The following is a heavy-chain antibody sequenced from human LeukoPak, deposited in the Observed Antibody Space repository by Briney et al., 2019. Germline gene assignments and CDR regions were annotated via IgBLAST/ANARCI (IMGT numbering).Heavy chain of an antibody. J-gene: IGHJ5*02. CDR2: MNPNSGNT. Sequence: GASVKVSCKASGYTFTSYDINWVRQATGQGLEWMGWMNPNSGNTGYAQKFQGRVTMTRNTSISTAYMELSGLRSEDTAVYYCARITYDFWSGYYMPDDPWGQGTLVTVSS. V-gene: IGHV1-8*01. CDR3: ARITYDFWSGYYMPDDP. CDR1: GYTFTSYD. D-gene: IGHD3-3*01.